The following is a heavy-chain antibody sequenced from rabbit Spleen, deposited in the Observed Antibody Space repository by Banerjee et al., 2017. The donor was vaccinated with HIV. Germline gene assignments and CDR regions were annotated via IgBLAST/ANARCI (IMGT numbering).Heavy chain of an antibody. D-gene: IGHD8-1*01. CDR3: ARDTGTSFSSYGMDL. V-gene: IGHV1S40*01. J-gene: IGHJ6*01. CDR1: GFSFSSSDY. Sequence: QSLEESGGDLVKHGASLTLTCTASGFSFSSSDYMCWVRQPPGKGLEWIACIYAGSSGYTYYASWAKGRFTISKTSSTTVTLQMTSLTAADTATYFCARDTGTSFSSYGMDLWGPGTLVTV. CDR2: IYAGSSGYT.